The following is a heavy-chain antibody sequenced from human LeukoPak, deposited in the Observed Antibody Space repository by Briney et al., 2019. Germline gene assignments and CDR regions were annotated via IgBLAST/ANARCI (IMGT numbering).Heavy chain of an antibody. V-gene: IGHV3-64*01. CDR2: ISGNGGTT. CDR1: GFNFSLYT. D-gene: IGHD6-6*01. Sequence: GGSLRLSCAASGFNFSLYTMQWVRQAPGKGLEYISLISGNGGTTYYANSVKGRFTISRDNAKNSLYLQMNSLRAEDTAVYYCAREILEDSSSDYWGQGTLVTVSS. CDR3: AREILEDSSSDY. J-gene: IGHJ4*02.